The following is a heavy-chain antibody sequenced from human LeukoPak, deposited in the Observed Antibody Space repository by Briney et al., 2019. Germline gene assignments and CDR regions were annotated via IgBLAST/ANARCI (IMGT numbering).Heavy chain of an antibody. D-gene: IGHD4-17*01. CDR1: GYTFTGYY. Sequence: ASVKVSCKASGYTFTGYYMHWVRQAPGQGLEWMGWINPNSGATDYAQNFQGRATMTRDTSISTAYLELNSLRSDDTAVYYCAPTSKYGDYYFDYWGQGTLVTVSS. J-gene: IGHJ4*02. V-gene: IGHV1-2*02. CDR2: INPNSGAT. CDR3: APTSKYGDYYFDY.